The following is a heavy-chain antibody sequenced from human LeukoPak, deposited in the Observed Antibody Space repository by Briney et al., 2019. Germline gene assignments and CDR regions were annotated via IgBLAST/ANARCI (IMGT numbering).Heavy chain of an antibody. J-gene: IGHJ4*02. CDR3: AITMVRGVMRGNFDY. Sequence: GSSVKVSCKASGGTFSSYAISWVRQAPGQGLEWMGRIIPIFGTANYAQKFQGGVTITTDESTSTAYMELSSLRSEDTAVYYCAITMVRGVMRGNFDYWGQGTLVTVSS. CDR1: GGTFSSYA. V-gene: IGHV1-69*05. CDR2: IIPIFGTA. D-gene: IGHD3-10*01.